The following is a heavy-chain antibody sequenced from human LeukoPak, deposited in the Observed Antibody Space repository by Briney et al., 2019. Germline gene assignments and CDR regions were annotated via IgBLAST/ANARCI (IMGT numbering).Heavy chain of an antibody. J-gene: IGHJ5*02. CDR2: ISYNERM. CDR3: ARGYCSDDICPVLPS. CDR1: GASVTSYY. V-gene: IGHV4-59*02. Sequence: SETLSLTCSVSGASVTSYYWNWVRQRPGKGLEWIGYISYNERMDYGPTLKSRVTMSLDTSKNQFSLKLTSVTAADTGVYYCARGYCSDDICPVLPSWGQGTLVTVSS. D-gene: IGHD2-15*01.